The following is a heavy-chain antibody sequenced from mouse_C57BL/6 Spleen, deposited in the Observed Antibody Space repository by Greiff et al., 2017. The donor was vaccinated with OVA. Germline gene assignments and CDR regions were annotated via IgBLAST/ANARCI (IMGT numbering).Heavy chain of an antibody. CDR1: GFSFNTYA. V-gene: IGHV10-1*01. J-gene: IGHJ4*01. Sequence: EAGGGLVQPKGSLKLSCAASGFSFNTYAMNWVRQAPGKGLEWVARIRSKSNNYATYYADSVKDRFTISRDDSESMLYLQMNNLKTEDTAMYYCVRQGVTTVDYAMDYWGQGTSVTVSS. CDR3: VRQGVTTVDYAMDY. CDR2: IRSKSNNYAT. D-gene: IGHD1-1*01.